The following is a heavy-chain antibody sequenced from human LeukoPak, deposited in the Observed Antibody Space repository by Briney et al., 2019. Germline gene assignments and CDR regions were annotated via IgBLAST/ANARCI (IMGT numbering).Heavy chain of an antibody. CDR2: INWNSGDT. V-gene: IGHV3-9*01. CDR1: GFTFEDYG. Sequence: GGSLRLSCAASGFTFEDYGMHWVRHAPGKGLEWVSSINWNSGDTGYADSVKGRFSISRDNAKNSLYLQMNSLRDDDTALYYCAKDRRKQQPYYFDYWGQGTLVTVSS. CDR3: AKDRRKQQPYYFDY. D-gene: IGHD6-13*01. J-gene: IGHJ4*02.